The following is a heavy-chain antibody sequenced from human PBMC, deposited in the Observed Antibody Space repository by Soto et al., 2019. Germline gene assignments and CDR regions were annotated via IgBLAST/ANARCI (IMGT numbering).Heavy chain of an antibody. CDR2: IRSKAYGGTT. CDR1: GFTFGDYA. D-gene: IGHD5-12*01. CDR3: TRKYSGYDSTYYYYYGMDV. V-gene: IGHV3-49*04. Sequence: QTGGSLRLSCAASGFTFGDYAMSWVRQAPGKGLEWVGFIRSKAYGGTTEYAASVKGRFTISRDDSKSIAYLQMNSLKTEDTAVYYCTRKYSGYDSTYYYYYGMDVWGQGTTVTVSS. J-gene: IGHJ6*02.